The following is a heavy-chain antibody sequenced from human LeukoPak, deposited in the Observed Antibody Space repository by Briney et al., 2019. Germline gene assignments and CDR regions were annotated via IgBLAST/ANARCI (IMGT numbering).Heavy chain of an antibody. J-gene: IGHJ5*02. CDR1: RFTFSNYG. D-gene: IGHD3-22*01. V-gene: IGHV3-33*01. Sequence: GSLRLSCAASRFTFSNYGMHWVRQAPGKGLEWVAVIWNDGSNKNYADSVKGRFTISRDNSKKTLYLQMNSLRAEDTAVYYCARDRKFSSGDYGNWLDPWGQGTLVTVSS. CDR3: ARDRKFSSGDYGNWLDP. CDR2: IWNDGSNK.